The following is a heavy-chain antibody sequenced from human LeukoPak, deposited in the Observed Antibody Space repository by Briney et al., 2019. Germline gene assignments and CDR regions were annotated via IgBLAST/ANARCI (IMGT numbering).Heavy chain of an antibody. V-gene: IGHV4-4*09. CDR3: ARLVSYHDF. CDR1: GASVSHYY. CDR2: VHTSGSS. J-gene: IGHJ4*02. D-gene: IGHD1-26*01. Sequence: SETLSLTCTVSGASVSHYYWSWIRQTPARGLELMGHVHTSGSSTYYPSLKTRLTMSIDTSTSQLSLKLTSVSAADTAVYFCARLVSYHDFWGQGALVTVSS.